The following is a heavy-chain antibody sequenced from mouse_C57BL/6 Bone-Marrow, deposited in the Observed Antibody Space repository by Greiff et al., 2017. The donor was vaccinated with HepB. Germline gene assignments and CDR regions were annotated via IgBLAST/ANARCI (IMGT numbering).Heavy chain of an antibody. D-gene: IGHD3-1*01. V-gene: IGHV5-6*01. CDR2: ISSGGSYT. Sequence: EVKLMESGGDLVKPGGSLKLSCAASGFTFSSYGMSWVRQTPDKRLEWVATISSGGSYTYYPDSVKGRFTISRDNAKNTLYLQMSSLKSEDTAMYYCARHWGYKGFAYWGQGTLVTVSA. CDR1: GFTFSSYG. CDR3: ARHWGYKGFAY. J-gene: IGHJ3*01.